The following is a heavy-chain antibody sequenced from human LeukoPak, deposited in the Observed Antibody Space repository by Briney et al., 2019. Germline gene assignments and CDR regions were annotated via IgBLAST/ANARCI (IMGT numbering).Heavy chain of an antibody. CDR2: ISGSGGST. CDR3: ANRMPQPDY. CDR1: GFTFSSYD. D-gene: IGHD2-2*01. Sequence: GGSLRLSCAVSGFTFSSYDMSWVRQAPGKGLEWVSAISGSGGSTYYADSVKGRFTTSRDNSKNTLYLQMNSLRAEDTAVYYCANRMPQPDYWGQGTLVTVSS. V-gene: IGHV3-23*01. J-gene: IGHJ4*02.